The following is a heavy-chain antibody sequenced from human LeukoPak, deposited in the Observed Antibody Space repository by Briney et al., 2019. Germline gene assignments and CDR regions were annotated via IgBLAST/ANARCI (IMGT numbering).Heavy chain of an antibody. CDR1: GFTFSSYS. J-gene: IGHJ5*02. Sequence: GGSLRLSCAASGFTFSSYSMNWVRQAPGKGLEWVSSISSSSSYIYYADSVKGRFTISRDNAKNSLYLQMNSLRAEDTAVYYCARDFESPGDLNWFDPWGQGTLVTVSS. D-gene: IGHD3-9*01. CDR2: ISSSSSYI. CDR3: ARDFESPGDLNWFDP. V-gene: IGHV3-21*01.